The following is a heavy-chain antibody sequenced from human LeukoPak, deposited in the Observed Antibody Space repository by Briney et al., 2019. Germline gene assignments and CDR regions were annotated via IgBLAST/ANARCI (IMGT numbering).Heavy chain of an antibody. Sequence: PSETLSLTCTVSGGSISSSSYYWGWIRQPPGKGLEWIGSIYYSGSTYYNPSLKSRVTISVDTSKNQFSLKLSSVTAADTAVYYCARRGGVIRTFDYWGQGTLVTVSS. V-gene: IGHV4-39*07. D-gene: IGHD3-16*02. CDR1: GGSISSSSYY. CDR2: IYYSGST. J-gene: IGHJ4*02. CDR3: ARRGGVIRTFDY.